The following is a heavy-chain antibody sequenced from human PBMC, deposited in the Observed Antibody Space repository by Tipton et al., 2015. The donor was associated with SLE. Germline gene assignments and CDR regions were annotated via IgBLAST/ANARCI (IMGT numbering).Heavy chain of an antibody. CDR1: GGSFSDYY. J-gene: IGHJ4*02. D-gene: IGHD1-26*01. CDR3: ARGVGATTRWYFDY. V-gene: IGHV4-34*01. Sequence: TLSLTCAVYGGSFSDYYWSWIRQPPGKGLEWIGEINHSGSTNYNPSLKSRVTISVDTSKNQFSLRLSSVTAADTAVYYCARGVGATTRWYFDYWGQGTLVTVSS. CDR2: INHSGST.